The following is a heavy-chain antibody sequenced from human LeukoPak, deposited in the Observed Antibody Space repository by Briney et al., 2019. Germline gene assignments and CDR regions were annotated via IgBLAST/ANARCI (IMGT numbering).Heavy chain of an antibody. CDR3: ARGDGVTIFGVVRTAELNWFDP. CDR1: GFTFSSYS. V-gene: IGHV3-21*01. Sequence: PGGSLRLSCAASGFTFSSYSMNWVRQAPGKGLEWVSSISSSSSYIYYADSGKGRFTISRDNAKNSLYLQMNSLRAEDTAVYYCARGDGVTIFGVVRTAELNWFDPWGQGTLVTVSS. CDR2: ISSSSSYI. J-gene: IGHJ5*02. D-gene: IGHD3-3*01.